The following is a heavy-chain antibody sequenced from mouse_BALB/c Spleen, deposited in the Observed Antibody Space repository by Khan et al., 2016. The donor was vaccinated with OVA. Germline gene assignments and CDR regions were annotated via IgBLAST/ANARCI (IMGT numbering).Heavy chain of an antibody. CDR3: ARYASSPYDAMDY. CDR1: GYTFTNYV. V-gene: IGHV1S136*01. CDR2: INPYNDGT. D-gene: IGHD1-1*01. Sequence: EVQLQESGPELVKPGASVKMSCKASGYTFTNYVMHWVKQKPGQGLEWMGYINPYNDGTKYNEKFKGKATLTSDKSSSTAYMELSSLTSEDSAVSYCARYASSPYDAMDYWGQGTSVTVSS. J-gene: IGHJ4*01.